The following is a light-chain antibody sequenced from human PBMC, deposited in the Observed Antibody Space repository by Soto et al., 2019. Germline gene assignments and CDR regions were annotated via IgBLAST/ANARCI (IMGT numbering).Light chain of an antibody. CDR1: QSVSGY. CDR2: GAS. Sequence: EIVMTQSPATLSVSPGERTSLSCSASQSVSGYLAWYQQKPGQAPRLLIYGASNRATGIPDRFSGSGSGTDFTLTISRLEPEDFAVYYCHQYNKWPPITFGQGTRLEIK. CDR3: HQYNKWPPIT. V-gene: IGKV3D-15*01. J-gene: IGKJ5*01.